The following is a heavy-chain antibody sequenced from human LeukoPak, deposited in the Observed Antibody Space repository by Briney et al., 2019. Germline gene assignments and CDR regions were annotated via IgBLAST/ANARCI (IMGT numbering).Heavy chain of an antibody. CDR2: INHSGST. D-gene: IGHD2-2*01. J-gene: IGHJ5*02. Sequence: PSETLSLTCAVYGGSFSGYSWTWIRQPPGKGLEWIGEINHSGSTSYNPSLKSRVTKSVDTSKNQFSLKLNSVTAADTAVYYCARLYCSSTSCYNWLDPWGQGTLVAVSS. V-gene: IGHV4-34*01. CDR1: GGSFSGYS. CDR3: ARLYCSSTSCYNWLDP.